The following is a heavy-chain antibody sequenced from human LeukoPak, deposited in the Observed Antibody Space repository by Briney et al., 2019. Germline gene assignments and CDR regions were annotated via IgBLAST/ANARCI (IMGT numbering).Heavy chain of an antibody. CDR2: IGSSSSYI. CDR1: GLTFSSYS. V-gene: IGHV3-21*01. Sequence: PGGSLRLSCAASGLTFSSYSMNWVRQAPGKGLEWVSSIGSSSSYIYYADSVKGRFTISRDNAKNSLYLQMNGLRAEDTAVYYCARDSTGTVVTAPYYFDYWGQGTLVTVSS. D-gene: IGHD2-21*02. J-gene: IGHJ4*02. CDR3: ARDSTGTVVTAPYYFDY.